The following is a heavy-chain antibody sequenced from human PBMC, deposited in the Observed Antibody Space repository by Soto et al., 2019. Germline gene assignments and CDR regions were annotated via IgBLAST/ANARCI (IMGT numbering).Heavy chain of an antibody. CDR1: GGSLSPNY. Sequence: QVQLQESGPGLVKPSETLSLTCTVSGGSLSPNYWTWIRQPPGKGLEWIAYIYYSGTATYNPSLNSRVAISLDMSMNQISLTLISVTAADTAVYYCARLGAYYQSLDPWGQGTLVTVSS. D-gene: IGHD3-22*01. J-gene: IGHJ5*02. CDR3: ARLGAYYQSLDP. CDR2: IYYSGTA. V-gene: IGHV4-59*08.